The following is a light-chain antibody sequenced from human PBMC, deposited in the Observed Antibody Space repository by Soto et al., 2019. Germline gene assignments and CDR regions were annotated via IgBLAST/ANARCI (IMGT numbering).Light chain of an antibody. Sequence: QSALTQPASVSGSPGQSITISFTGTSRDVGGYNYVSWYQQHPGKAPKLMIYDVSNRPSGVSNRFSGSKSGNTASLTISGLQAEDEADYYCSSYTSSSTLVFGGGTQLTVL. J-gene: IGLJ2*01. CDR2: DVS. CDR1: SRDVGGYNY. CDR3: SSYTSSSTLV. V-gene: IGLV2-14*01.